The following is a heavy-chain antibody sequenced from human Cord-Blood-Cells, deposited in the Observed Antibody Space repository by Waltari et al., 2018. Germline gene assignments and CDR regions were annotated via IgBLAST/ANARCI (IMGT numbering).Heavy chain of an antibody. CDR3: ASGSYYFDY. CDR1: GFTFSSYG. CDR2: LSYDGSNK. V-gene: IGHV3-30*03. Sequence: QVQLVESGGGVVQPGRSLRLSCAASGFTFSSYGMHWVRQAPGKGLEWVAVLSYDGSNKYYADSVKGRFTISRDNSKNTLYLQMNSLRAEDTAVYYCASGSYYFDYWGQGTLVTVSS. J-gene: IGHJ4*02. D-gene: IGHD1-26*01.